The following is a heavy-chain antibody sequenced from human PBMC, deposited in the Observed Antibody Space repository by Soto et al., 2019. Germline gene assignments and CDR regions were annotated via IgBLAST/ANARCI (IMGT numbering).Heavy chain of an antibody. CDR2: IYHSGST. Sequence: PSETLSLTCAVSGYSISSGYYWGWIRQPPGKGLEWIGSIYHSGSTNYNPSLKSRVTMSVDTSKNQFSLKLSSVTAADTAVYYCARACSSNSCYDVFDYWGQGTLVTVSS. CDR1: GYSISSGYY. D-gene: IGHD2-2*01. V-gene: IGHV4-38-2*01. CDR3: ARACSSNSCYDVFDY. J-gene: IGHJ4*02.